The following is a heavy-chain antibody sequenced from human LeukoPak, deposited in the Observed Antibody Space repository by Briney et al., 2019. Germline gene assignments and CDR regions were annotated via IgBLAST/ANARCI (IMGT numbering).Heavy chain of an antibody. CDR1: GFIFSNFP. Sequence: GGSLRLSCAASGFIFSNFPMNWVRQAPGKGLEWASFISRGSSYIYYADSVKGRFTISRDNAKNSLYLQMNSLRAEDTAVYYCARTSQYYDSSGYYYLLIDYWGQGTLVTVSS. V-gene: IGHV3-21*01. CDR3: ARTSQYYDSSGYYYLLIDY. CDR2: ISRGSSYI. D-gene: IGHD3-22*01. J-gene: IGHJ4*02.